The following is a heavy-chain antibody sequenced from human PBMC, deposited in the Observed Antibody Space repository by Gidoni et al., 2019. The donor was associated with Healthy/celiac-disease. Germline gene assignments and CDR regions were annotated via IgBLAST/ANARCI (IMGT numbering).Heavy chain of an antibody. V-gene: IGHV4-34*01. CDR1: GGSFSGYY. Sequence: QVQLQQWGAGLLKPSETLSLTCAVYGGSFSGYYWSWIRQPPGKGLEWIGEINHSGSTNYNPSLKSRVTISVDTSKNQFSLKLSSVTAADTAVYYCARFSRGLVITSLTGWEWYYGMDVWGQGTTVTVSS. J-gene: IGHJ6*02. D-gene: IGHD3-22*01. CDR2: INHSGST. CDR3: ARFSRGLVITSLTGWEWYYGMDV.